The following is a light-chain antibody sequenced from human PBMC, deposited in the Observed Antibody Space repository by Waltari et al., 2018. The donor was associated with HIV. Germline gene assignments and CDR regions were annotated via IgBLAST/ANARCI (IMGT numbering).Light chain of an antibody. V-gene: IGLV1-44*01. CDR1: SSHIGSNP. CDR2: TNI. J-gene: IGLJ3*02. CDR3: AVWDDSLRSVL. Sequence: QSVLTQPPSASGTPGQRVNISCSGCSSHIGSNPVNWYRQFPGEATKLLIYTNIQRPSGGPDRFSGSKSGSSAFLAISRLQSEDEADFYCAVWDDSLRSVLFGGGTRLTVL.